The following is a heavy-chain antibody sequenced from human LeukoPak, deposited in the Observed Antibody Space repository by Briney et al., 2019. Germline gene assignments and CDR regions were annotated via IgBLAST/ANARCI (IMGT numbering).Heavy chain of an antibody. CDR3: ARDLPPDSSGWYENWFDP. D-gene: IGHD6-19*01. Sequence: ASVKVSCKASGYTFTGYYMHWVRQAPGQGLEWMEWINPNSGGTNYAQKFQGRVTMTRDTSISTAYMELSRLRSDDTAVYYCARDLPPDSSGWYENWFDPWGQGTLVTVSS. CDR1: GYTFTGYY. V-gene: IGHV1-2*02. CDR2: INPNSGGT. J-gene: IGHJ5*02.